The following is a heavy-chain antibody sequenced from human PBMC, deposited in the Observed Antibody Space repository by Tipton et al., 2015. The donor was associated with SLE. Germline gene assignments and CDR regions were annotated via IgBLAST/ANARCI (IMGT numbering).Heavy chain of an antibody. J-gene: IGHJ5*02. CDR2: IYYSGST. Sequence: TLSLTCTVSGGSITSSNYYWGWIRQPPGKGLEWIGSIYYSGSTNYNPSLKSRVTISVDTSKNQFSLKLSAVTAADTAVYYCARDVGPGWFDPWGQGTPVTVSS. CDR1: GGSITSSNYY. V-gene: IGHV4-39*07. CDR3: ARDVGPGWFDP. D-gene: IGHD1-26*01.